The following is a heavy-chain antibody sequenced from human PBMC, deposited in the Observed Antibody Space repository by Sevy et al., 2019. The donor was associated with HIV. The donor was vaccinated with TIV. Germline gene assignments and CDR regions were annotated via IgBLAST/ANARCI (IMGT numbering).Heavy chain of an antibody. J-gene: IGHJ6*02. V-gene: IGHV3-53*01. D-gene: IGHD3-10*01. CDR1: GFIVSNNH. Sequence: GGSLRLSCAASGFIVSNNHMTWVRQAPGKGLECVSVIYGGVTAYYADPVKGRFTISRDNTKNILSLQMNSLRAEDTAVSYCSRIRKWLGESPGGDVWGQGTTFTVSS. CDR2: IYGGVTA. CDR3: SRIRKWLGESPGGDV.